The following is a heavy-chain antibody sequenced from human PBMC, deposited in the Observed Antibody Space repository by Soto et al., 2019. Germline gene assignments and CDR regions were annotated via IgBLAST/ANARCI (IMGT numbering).Heavy chain of an antibody. CDR3: ARVKRSTSRLDP. J-gene: IGHJ5*02. Sequence: SETLSLTCTVSGASIIXXYWAWIRQSPGGGLESIGYVSNTATTTYNPSLKNRVTISVDASKSQFYLKLRSVTAADTAVYYCARVKRSTSRLDPWGQGTLVTVSS. CDR2: VSNTATT. CDR1: GASIIXXY. V-gene: IGHV4-59*01. D-gene: IGHD1-26*01.